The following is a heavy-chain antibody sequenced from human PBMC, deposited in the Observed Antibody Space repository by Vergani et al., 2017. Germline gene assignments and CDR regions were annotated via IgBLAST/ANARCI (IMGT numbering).Heavy chain of an antibody. D-gene: IGHD2-2*02. CDR1: RSTFKTYG. Sequence: QGQLVESGGGIVQPGRSLTLSCVASRSTFKTYGMHWVRQAPGKGLEWVGLIYYDGSNAYYADSVKGRFIISRDNSKNTLYLQMSSLRAEDTAVYYCARDQVPAAIRLNVGNYMDVWGKGTTVIVSS. V-gene: IGHV3-33*01. CDR3: ARDQVPAAIRLNVGNYMDV. J-gene: IGHJ6*03. CDR2: IYYDGSNA.